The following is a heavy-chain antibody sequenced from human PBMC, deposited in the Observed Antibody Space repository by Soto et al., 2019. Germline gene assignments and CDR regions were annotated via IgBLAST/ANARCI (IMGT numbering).Heavy chain of an antibody. Sequence: GESLKISCKGSGYSFTSYWISWVRQMPGKGLEWMGRIDPSDSYTNYSPSFQGHVTISADKSISTAYLQWSSLKASDTAMYYCARSPVAEAGNYYYYSGMDVWGQGTTVTVSS. V-gene: IGHV5-10-1*01. CDR2: IDPSDSYT. CDR3: ARSPVAEAGNYYYYSGMDV. J-gene: IGHJ6*02. CDR1: GYSFTSYW. D-gene: IGHD6-13*01.